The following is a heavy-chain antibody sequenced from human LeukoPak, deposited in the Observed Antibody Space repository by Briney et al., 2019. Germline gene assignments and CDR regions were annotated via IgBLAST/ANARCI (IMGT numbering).Heavy chain of an antibody. D-gene: IGHD5-12*01. J-gene: IGHJ3*01. CDR2: IYYTGST. V-gene: IGHV4-59*01. CDR3: SRGRAAAFDV. Sequence: SETLSLTCTVSGDSISSSYWNWIRQPPGKGLEWIGYIYYTGSTNYNPSLRSRVTISVDTSKNRVSLMLSSVTAADTAVYYCSRGRAAAFDVWGQGTMVTVSS. CDR1: GDSISSSY.